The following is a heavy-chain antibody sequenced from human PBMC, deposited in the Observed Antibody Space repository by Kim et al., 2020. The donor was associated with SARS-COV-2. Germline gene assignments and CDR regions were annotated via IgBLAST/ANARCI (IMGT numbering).Heavy chain of an antibody. V-gene: IGHV4-4*02. Sequence: SETLSLTCAVSGGSISSSNWWSWVRQPPGKGLEWIGEIYHSGSTNYNPSLKSRVTISVDKSKNQFSLKLSSVTAADTAVYYCARATGGGAFYSPFDYWGQGTLVTVSS. D-gene: IGHD2-21*01. CDR3: ARATGGGAFYSPFDY. J-gene: IGHJ4*02. CDR2: IYHSGST. CDR1: GGSISSSNW.